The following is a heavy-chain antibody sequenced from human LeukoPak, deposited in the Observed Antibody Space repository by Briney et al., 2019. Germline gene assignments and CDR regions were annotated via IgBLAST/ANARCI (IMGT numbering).Heavy chain of an antibody. V-gene: IGHV4-34*01. CDR2: INHSGST. CDR1: GGSFSGYY. J-gene: IGHJ4*02. Sequence: SGTLSLTCAVYGGSFSGYYWSWIRQPPGKGLEWIGEINHSGSTNYNPSLKSRVTISVDTSKNQFSLKLSSVTAADTAVYYCARHGFHCSGGSCYSPFDYWGQGTLVTVSS. CDR3: ARHGFHCSGGSCYSPFDY. D-gene: IGHD2-15*01.